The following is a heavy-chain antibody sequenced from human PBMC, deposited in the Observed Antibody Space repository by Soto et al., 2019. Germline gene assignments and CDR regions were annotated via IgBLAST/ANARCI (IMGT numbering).Heavy chain of an antibody. V-gene: IGHV4-61*01. CDR2: IYYSGTTNYNPT. J-gene: IGHJ6*02. D-gene: IGHD5-18*01. Sequence: SETLSLTCTVSGVSVTSGSYFWSWIRQPPGKGLEWIGYIYYSGTTNYNPTNYNPSLKSRVTMSVDTYKYQFSLKLSSVTAADTAVYYCARLDLRIHVWGMDVWGQGTTVTVS. CDR3: ARLDLRIHVWGMDV. CDR1: GVSVTSGSYF.